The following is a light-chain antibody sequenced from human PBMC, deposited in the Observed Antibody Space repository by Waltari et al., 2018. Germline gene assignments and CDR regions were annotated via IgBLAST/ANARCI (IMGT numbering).Light chain of an antibody. J-gene: IGLJ2*01. CDR3: QAWDSSTVV. V-gene: IGLV3-1*01. Sequence: SYEVSQPPSVSVSPGQTASITCSGDKLGAKYACWYQQKPGQSPVLVIYQDSKRPSGIPERFSGSNSGNTATLTISGTQAMDEADYYCQAWDSSTVVFGGGTKLTVL. CDR2: QDS. CDR1: KLGAKY.